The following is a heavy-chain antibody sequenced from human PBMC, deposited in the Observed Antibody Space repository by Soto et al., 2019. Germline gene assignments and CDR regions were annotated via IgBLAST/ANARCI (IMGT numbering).Heavy chain of an antibody. CDR2: ISSSSSYI. CDR3: ARGRVATMRRFDY. V-gene: IGHV3-21*01. J-gene: IGHJ4*02. D-gene: IGHD5-12*01. Sequence: GSLRLSCAASGFTFSSYSMNWVRQAPGKGLEWVSSISSSSSYIYYADSVKGRFTISRDNAKNSLYLQMNSLRAEDTAVYYCARGRVATMRRFDYWGQGTLVTVSS. CDR1: GFTFSSYS.